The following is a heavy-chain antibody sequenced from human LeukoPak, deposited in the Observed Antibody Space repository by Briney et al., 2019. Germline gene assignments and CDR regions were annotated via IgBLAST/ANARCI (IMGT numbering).Heavy chain of an antibody. CDR3: ARLIVGAIDY. V-gene: IGHV3-23*01. CDR1: GFTFSTQA. J-gene: IGHJ4*02. D-gene: IGHD1-26*01. CDR2: ISGSSYDI. Sequence: GGSLRLSCAASGFTFSTQAMTWVRQAPGRGLEWVSGISGSSYDIYYADSVKGRFTISRDNSRDTLYLQMNSLRAEDTAVYYCARLIVGAIDYWGQGTLVTVSS.